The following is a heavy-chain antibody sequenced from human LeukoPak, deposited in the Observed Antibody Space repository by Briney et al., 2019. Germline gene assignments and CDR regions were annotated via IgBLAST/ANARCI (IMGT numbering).Heavy chain of an antibody. V-gene: IGHV3-33*01. CDR1: GFTFSSYG. Sequence: GRSLRLSCAASGFTFSSYGMHWVRQAPGKGLEWVAVIWYDGSNKYYADSVKGRFTISRDNSKNTLYLQMNSLRAEDTAVYYCARDERYGSGIDYYGMDVWGQGTTVTVSS. CDR3: ARDERYGSGIDYYGMDV. CDR2: IWYDGSNK. J-gene: IGHJ6*02. D-gene: IGHD3-10*01.